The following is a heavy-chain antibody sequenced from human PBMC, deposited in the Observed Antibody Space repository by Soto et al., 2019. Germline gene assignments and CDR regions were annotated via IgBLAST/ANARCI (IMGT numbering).Heavy chain of an antibody. D-gene: IGHD6-13*01. Sequence: ASVQVCCKASGYTFTSYYMHWVRQAPGQGLEWMGIINPSGGSTSYAQKFQGRVTMTRDTSTSTVYMELSSLRSEDTAVYYCARDFTGYSSSWRYFDYWGQGTLVTVSS. CDR3: ARDFTGYSSSWRYFDY. J-gene: IGHJ4*02. CDR2: INPSGGST. V-gene: IGHV1-46*01. CDR1: GYTFTSYY.